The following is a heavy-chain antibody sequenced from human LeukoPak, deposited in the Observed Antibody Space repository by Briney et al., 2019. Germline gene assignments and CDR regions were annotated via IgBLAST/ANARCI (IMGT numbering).Heavy chain of an antibody. D-gene: IGHD4-11*01. CDR1: GGSISSGGYS. V-gene: IGHV4-31*03. Sequence: SQTLSLTCTVSGGSISSGGYSWSWIRQHPGKGLEWIGYIYYSGSTYYNPSLKSRVTISVDTSKNQFSLKLSSVTAADTAVYYCARDRITTTGWGANRFDPWGQGTLVTVSS. J-gene: IGHJ5*02. CDR3: ARDRITTTGWGANRFDP. CDR2: IYYSGST.